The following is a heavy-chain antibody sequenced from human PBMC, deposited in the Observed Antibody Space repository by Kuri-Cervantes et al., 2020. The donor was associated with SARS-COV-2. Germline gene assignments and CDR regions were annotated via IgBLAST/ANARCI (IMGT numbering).Heavy chain of an antibody. J-gene: IGHJ4*02. CDR3: ASLGDAGDLSPPFDY. CDR1: GYTFTNYG. Sequence: ASVKVSCKASGYTFTNYGISWVRQAPGQGLEWMGWSSGYNGNTNYAQKFQGRVTITADESTSTAYMELSSLRSEDTAVYYCASLGDAGDLSPPFDYWGQGTLVTVSS. V-gene: IGHV1-18*04. D-gene: IGHD3-16*01. CDR2: SSGYNGNT.